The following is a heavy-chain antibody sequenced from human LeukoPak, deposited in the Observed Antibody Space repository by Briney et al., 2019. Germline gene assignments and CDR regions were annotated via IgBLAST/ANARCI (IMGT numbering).Heavy chain of an antibody. CDR2: IIPIFGTA. D-gene: IGHD6-19*01. Sequence: SVKVSCKASGGTFSSYAISWVRQAPGQGLEWMGGIIPIFGTANYAQKFQGRVTITTDESASTAYMELSSLRSEDTAVYYCARDPTSGYSSGGDYWGQGTLVTVSS. J-gene: IGHJ4*02. V-gene: IGHV1-69*05. CDR1: GGTFSSYA. CDR3: ARDPTSGYSSGGDY.